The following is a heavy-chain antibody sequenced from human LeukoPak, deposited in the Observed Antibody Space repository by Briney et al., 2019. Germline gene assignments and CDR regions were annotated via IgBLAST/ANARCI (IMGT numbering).Heavy chain of an antibody. V-gene: IGHV3-33*06. Sequence: AGGSLRLSCVASGFTFSNYGMHWVRQAPGNGLEWVAVISFDASNKYYADSVKVRFTSSRDHSKNTLYLQMNSLRAEDTAVYYCAKDRARGVPAAIPGYWGQGTLVTVSS. CDR2: ISFDASNK. CDR3: AKDRARGVPAAIPGY. D-gene: IGHD2-2*02. CDR1: GFTFSNYG. J-gene: IGHJ4*02.